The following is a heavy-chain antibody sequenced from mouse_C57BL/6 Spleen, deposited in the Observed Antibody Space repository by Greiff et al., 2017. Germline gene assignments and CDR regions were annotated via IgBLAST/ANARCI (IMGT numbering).Heavy chain of an antibody. V-gene: IGHV1-80*01. CDR2: IYPGDGDT. J-gene: IGHJ2*01. CDR1: GYAFSSYW. Sequence: QVQLQQSGAELVKPGASVKISCKASGYAFSSYWMNWVKPRPGKGLEWIGQIYPGDGDTNYNGKFKGKATLTADKSSSTAYMQLSSLTSEDSAVYFCARSYFYYFDYWGQGTTLTVSS. CDR3: ARSYFYYFDY.